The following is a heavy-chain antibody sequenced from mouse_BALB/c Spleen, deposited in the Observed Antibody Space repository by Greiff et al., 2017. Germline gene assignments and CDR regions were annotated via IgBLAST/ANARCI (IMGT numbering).Heavy chain of an antibody. V-gene: IGHV14-3*02. D-gene: IGHD1-1*01. CDR3: ARTRYGGDY. J-gene: IGHJ2*01. Sequence: EVQGVESGAELVKPGASVKLSCTASGFNIKDTYMHWVKQRPEQGLEWIGRIDPANGNTKYDPKFQGKATITADTSSNTAYLQLSSLTSEDTAVYYCARTRYGGDYWGQGTTLTVSS. CDR1: GFNIKDTY. CDR2: IDPANGNT.